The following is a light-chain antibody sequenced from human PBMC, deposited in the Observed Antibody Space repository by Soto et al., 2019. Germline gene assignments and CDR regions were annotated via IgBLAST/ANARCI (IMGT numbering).Light chain of an antibody. CDR2: GTS. CDR1: QSFSSN. CDR3: QQYYNCPIT. V-gene: IGKV3-15*01. Sequence: ELVMTQSPATLSVSPGERATLSCRASQSFSSNVAWYQQKPGQAPRLLIYGTSTRVTGIPARFSGRGSGTEFTLTISSLQSEDFEVYYSQQYYNCPITFGGGTKVEIK. J-gene: IGKJ4*01.